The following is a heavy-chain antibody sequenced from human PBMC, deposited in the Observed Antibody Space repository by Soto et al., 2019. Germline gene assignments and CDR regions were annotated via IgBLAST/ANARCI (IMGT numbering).Heavy chain of an antibody. J-gene: IGHJ4*02. CDR1: GGTFSSYA. CDR2: IIPVFGTA. D-gene: IGHD3-22*01. Sequence: SVKVSCKASGGTFSSYAISWVRQAPGQGLEWMGGIIPVFGTANYAQKFQGRVTITADKSTSTAYMELSSLRSEDTAVYYCAREAMIDHKIDYWGQGTLVTVSS. CDR3: AREAMIDHKIDY. V-gene: IGHV1-69*06.